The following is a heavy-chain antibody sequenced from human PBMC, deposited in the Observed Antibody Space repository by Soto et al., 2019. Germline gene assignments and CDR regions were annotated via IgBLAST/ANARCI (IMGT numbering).Heavy chain of an antibody. J-gene: IGHJ5*01. CDR3: ARGGGSDSLAPKNNCFET. D-gene: IGHD6-25*01. CDR1: GYTFTDYH. V-gene: IGHV1-2*02. Sequence: QVQLVQSGDEVKNPGASVKVSCKPSGYTFTDYHIHWVRQAPGQGLEFMGWINDNNGGAGSAQQFQGRLTVTRDTSISPVYMELSNLRSDDTAVYFCARGGGSDSLAPKNNCFETWGHGTRVTVSS. CDR2: INDNNGGA.